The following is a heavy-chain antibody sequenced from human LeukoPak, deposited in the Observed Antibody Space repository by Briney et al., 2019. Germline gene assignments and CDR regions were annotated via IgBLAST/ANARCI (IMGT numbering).Heavy chain of an antibody. V-gene: IGHV1-18*01. CDR3: ARDLPFSNYYDSSGYYGGLDY. D-gene: IGHD3-22*01. CDR2: ISAYNGNT. J-gene: IGHJ4*02. CDR1: GYTFTSYG. Sequence: ASVKVSCKASGYTFTSYGISWVRQAPGQGLEWMGWISAYNGNTNYAQKLQGRVTMTTDTSTSTAYMELSSLRSEDTAVYYCARDLPFSNYYDSSGYYGGLDYWGQGTLVTVSS.